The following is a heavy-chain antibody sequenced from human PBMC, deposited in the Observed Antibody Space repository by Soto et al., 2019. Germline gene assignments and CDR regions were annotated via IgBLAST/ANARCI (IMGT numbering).Heavy chain of an antibody. CDR2: INPNSGDT. CDR3: ARPYCTSNSCHNLFDS. CDR1: GYIFTGYD. D-gene: IGHD2-2*01. Sequence: ASVKVSCKASGYIFTGYDINWVRQAPGQGLEWMGWINPNSGDTNYAQKFQGRVTMTTDTSISTAYMELSRLTSDDTAVYYCARPYCTSNSCHNLFDSWGQGTLVTVSS. V-gene: IGHV1-2*02. J-gene: IGHJ5*01.